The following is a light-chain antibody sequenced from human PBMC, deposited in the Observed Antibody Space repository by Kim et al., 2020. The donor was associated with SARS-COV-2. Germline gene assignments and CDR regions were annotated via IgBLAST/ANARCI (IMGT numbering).Light chain of an antibody. CDR1: SGSIASNY. J-gene: IGLJ3*02. CDR2: EDN. CDR3: QCYDSSNQV. V-gene: IGLV6-57*01. Sequence: GNTVTISCTRSSGSIASNYVQWYQQRPGSSPTTVIYEDNQRPSGVPDRFSGSIDRSSNSASLTISGLQTEDEADYYCQCYDSSNQVFGGGTKVTVL.